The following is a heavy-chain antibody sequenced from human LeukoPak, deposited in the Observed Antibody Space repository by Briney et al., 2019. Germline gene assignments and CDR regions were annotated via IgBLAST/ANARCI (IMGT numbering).Heavy chain of an antibody. Sequence: GASVKVSCKASGYSFTSYDINWVRPAPGQGFEWVGWMNPNSGNTGHAQEFQGRVTMTRDTSMSTAYMELSSLRYEDTAVYYCARRWAIFGVPRKYYGMDVWGQGTTVTVSS. CDR2: MNPNSGNT. J-gene: IGHJ6*02. CDR1: GYSFTSYD. V-gene: IGHV1-8*01. CDR3: ARRWAIFGVPRKYYGMDV. D-gene: IGHD3-3*01.